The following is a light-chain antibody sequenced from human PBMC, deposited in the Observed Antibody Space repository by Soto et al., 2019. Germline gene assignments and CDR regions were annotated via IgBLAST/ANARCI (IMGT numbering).Light chain of an antibody. CDR1: QGIRND. CDR3: QQSYSTPLT. V-gene: IGKV1-6*01. J-gene: IGKJ4*01. CDR2: AAS. Sequence: AIQMTTSPSSLSASLGDRVTITCRASQGIRNDLGWYQQKPGKAPKLLIYAASSLQSGGPSRFSGSGSGTDFTLTISILQPEDFATYHCQQSYSTPLTFGGGTKV.